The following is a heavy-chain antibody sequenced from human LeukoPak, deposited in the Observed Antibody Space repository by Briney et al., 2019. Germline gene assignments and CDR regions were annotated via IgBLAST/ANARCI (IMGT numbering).Heavy chain of an antibody. D-gene: IGHD3-3*01. CDR1: GFTFSSYA. CDR2: ISSNGVFT. J-gene: IGHJ4*02. Sequence: GSLRLSCSAFGFTFSSYAMQWVRQAPGKGLEYVSGISSNGVFTYYADSVKGRFTISRDNSKNTLYVQMSSVRVEDTAVYYCVQENGQSAFDYWGQGTLVTVSS. CDR3: VQENGQSAFDY. V-gene: IGHV3-64*05.